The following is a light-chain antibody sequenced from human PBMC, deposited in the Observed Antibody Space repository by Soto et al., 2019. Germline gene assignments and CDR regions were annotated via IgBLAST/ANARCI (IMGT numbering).Light chain of an antibody. Sequence: VIWMTQSPSLLSASTGDRVTISCRMSQDISNFLAWYQQKPGKAPELLISAASTLQSGVPSRFGGSGSGTDFTLTISYLQSEDFATYYCQQYYSFPPTFGQGTKVEIK. J-gene: IGKJ1*01. CDR2: AAS. CDR1: QDISNF. V-gene: IGKV1D-8*01. CDR3: QQYYSFPPT.